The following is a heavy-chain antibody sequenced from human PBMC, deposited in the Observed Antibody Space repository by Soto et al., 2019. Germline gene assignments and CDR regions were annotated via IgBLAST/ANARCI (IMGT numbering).Heavy chain of an antibody. CDR2: ISYDGSNK. J-gene: IGHJ4*02. CDR3: ATDLYYDFWSGYPDY. Sequence: VQLVESGGGVVQPGRSLRLSCAASGFTFSSYGMHWVRQAPGKGLEWVAVISYDGSNKYYADSVKGRFTISRDNSKNTLYLQMNSLRAEDTAVYYCATDLYYDFWSGYPDYWGQGTLVTVSS. CDR1: GFTFSSYG. V-gene: IGHV3-30*03. D-gene: IGHD3-3*01.